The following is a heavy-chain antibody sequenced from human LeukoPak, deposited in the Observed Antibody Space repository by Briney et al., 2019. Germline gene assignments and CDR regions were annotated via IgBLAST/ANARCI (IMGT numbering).Heavy chain of an antibody. J-gene: IGHJ4*02. CDR1: GFTFSSYS. V-gene: IGHV3-48*01. D-gene: IGHD3-22*01. CDR2: ISGSSSTI. Sequence: PGGSLRLSCAASGFTFSSYSMNWVRQAPGKGLEWVTYISGSSSTIYYADSVKGRFTISRDNSKNTLYLQMNSLRAEDTAVYYCAKDENYYDSSGYFGYWGQGTLVTVSS. CDR3: AKDENYYDSSGYFGY.